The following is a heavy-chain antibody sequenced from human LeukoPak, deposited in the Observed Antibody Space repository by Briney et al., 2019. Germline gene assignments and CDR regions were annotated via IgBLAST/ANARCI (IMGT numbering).Heavy chain of an antibody. CDR1: GYTFTGYY. D-gene: IGHD6-19*01. CDR2: MNPNSGNT. V-gene: IGHV1-8*02. Sequence: ASVKVSCKASGYTFTGYYMHWVRQATGQGLEWMGWMNPNSGNTGYAQKFQGRVTMTRNTSISTAYMELSSLRSEDTAVYYCASWLRDYYYMDVWGKGTTVTVSS. J-gene: IGHJ6*03. CDR3: ASWLRDYYYMDV.